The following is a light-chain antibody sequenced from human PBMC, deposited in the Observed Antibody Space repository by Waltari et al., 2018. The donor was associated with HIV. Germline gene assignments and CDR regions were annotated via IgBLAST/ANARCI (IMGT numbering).Light chain of an antibody. CDR3: QQYDSDSWT. J-gene: IGKJ1*01. CDR2: KAS. V-gene: IGKV1-5*03. CDR1: QNIVNW. Sequence: DIQMTQSPSTLSASVGDRVIVTCRANQNIVNWLAWYQQKPGKAPKLLIYKASRLESGVPSRFSGSGSGTEITLTISSLQPDDFATYYCQQYDSDSWTFGQGTRVEIK.